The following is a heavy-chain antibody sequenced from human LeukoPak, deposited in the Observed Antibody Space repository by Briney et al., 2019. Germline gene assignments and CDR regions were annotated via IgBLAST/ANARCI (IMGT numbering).Heavy chain of an antibody. V-gene: IGHV4-4*07. Sequence: SETLSLTCTVSGGSISGYFWSWIRQPAGKGLEWIGRIYSSGSNNYNPSLKSRVTMSLDTSKNHLSLNLSSVTAADTAVYYCAKKTTSGPEPNSGRPLEYRGQGTLVTVS. CDR3: AKKTTSGPEPNSGRPLEY. CDR2: IYSSGSN. D-gene: IGHD5-12*01. CDR1: GGSISGYF. J-gene: IGHJ4*02.